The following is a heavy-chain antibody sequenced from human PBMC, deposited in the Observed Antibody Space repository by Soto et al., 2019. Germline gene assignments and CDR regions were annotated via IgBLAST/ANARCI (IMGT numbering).Heavy chain of an antibody. CDR1: GGSISSSSYY. V-gene: IGHV4-39*01. D-gene: IGHD5-18*01. J-gene: IGHJ4*02. CDR3: ASEDTAMGSLLDY. Sequence: QLQLQESGPGLVKPSETLSLTCTVSGGSISSSSYYWGWIRQPPGKGLEWIGSIYYSGSTYYNPSLKSRVTISVDTSKNQFSLKLSSVTAADTAVYYCASEDTAMGSLLDYWGQGTLVTVSS. CDR2: IYYSGST.